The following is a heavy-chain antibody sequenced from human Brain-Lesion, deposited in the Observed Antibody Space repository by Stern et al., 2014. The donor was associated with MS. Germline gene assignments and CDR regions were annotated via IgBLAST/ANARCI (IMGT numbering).Heavy chain of an antibody. D-gene: IGHD3-3*01. CDR3: ARDQRGITIFGVVTDYYYLGMDV. V-gene: IGHV1-2*02. CDR2: INPNTGGP. J-gene: IGHJ6*02. Sequence: VQLVQSGAEVKKPGASVKVSCKTSGYIFTGYYIHWVRQAPGQGLEWMAWINPNTGGPKYAQKFQGRVTMSRDTSISTAYVELSSLTSDDTAVYYCARDQRGITIFGVVTDYYYLGMDVWGQGTTVTGSS. CDR1: GYIFTGYY.